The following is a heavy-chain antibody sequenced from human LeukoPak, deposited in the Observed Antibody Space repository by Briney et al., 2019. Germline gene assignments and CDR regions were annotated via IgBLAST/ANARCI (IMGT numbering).Heavy chain of an antibody. Sequence: HWASVKVSCKASGGTFSSYAISWVRQAPGQGLEWMGRIIPILGIANYAQKFQGRVTITADKSTSTAYMGLSSLSSEDTAVYYCARGASIDSGDYPPYFDYWGQGTLVTVSS. D-gene: IGHD4-17*01. J-gene: IGHJ4*02. CDR3: ARGASIDSGDYPPYFDY. V-gene: IGHV1-69*04. CDR1: GGTFSSYA. CDR2: IIPILGIA.